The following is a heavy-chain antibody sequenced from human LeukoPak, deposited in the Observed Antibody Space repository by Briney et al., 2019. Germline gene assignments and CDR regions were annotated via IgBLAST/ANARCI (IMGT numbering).Heavy chain of an antibody. CDR3: ARDFSRVGSSGWYGGDAFDI. CDR2: IYSGGST. D-gene: IGHD6-19*01. J-gene: IGHJ3*02. Sequence: PGGSLRLSCAASGFTVSSNYMSWVRQAPGKGLEWVSVIYSGGSTYYADSVKGRFTISRDNSKNTLYLQMNSLRAEDTAVYYCARDFSRVGSSGWYGGDAFDIWGQGTMATVSS. CDR1: GFTVSSNY. V-gene: IGHV3-66*01.